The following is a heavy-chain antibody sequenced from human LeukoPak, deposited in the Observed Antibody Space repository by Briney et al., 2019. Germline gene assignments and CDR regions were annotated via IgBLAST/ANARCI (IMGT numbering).Heavy chain of an antibody. CDR1: GFTFSGSA. J-gene: IGHJ4*02. D-gene: IGHD6-19*01. CDR3: TRPHRIVAGTDH. V-gene: IGHV3-73*01. CDR2: IRGKANNYAT. Sequence: GGSLRLSCAASGFTFSGSAMHWVRQASGKGLEWVGRIRGKANNYATAYAASVKGRFTISRDDSKNTAYLQMNSLKTEDTAVYYCTRPHRIVAGTDHWGQGTLVTVSS.